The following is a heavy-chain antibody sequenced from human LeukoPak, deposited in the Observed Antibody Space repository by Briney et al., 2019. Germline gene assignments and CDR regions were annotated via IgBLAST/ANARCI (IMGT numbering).Heavy chain of an antibody. Sequence: QPGGSLRLSCAGSGFIFSTYAMSWARQAPGKGLEWVSGISGSGERTYYADFVKGRFTISRDNSKNTVYLQMISLRAEDTAVYYCVKDRHTYSLGDWIDPWGLGTLVTVSS. CDR3: VKDRHTYSLGDWIDP. CDR1: GFIFSTYA. V-gene: IGHV3-23*01. D-gene: IGHD5-12*01. CDR2: ISGSGERT. J-gene: IGHJ5*02.